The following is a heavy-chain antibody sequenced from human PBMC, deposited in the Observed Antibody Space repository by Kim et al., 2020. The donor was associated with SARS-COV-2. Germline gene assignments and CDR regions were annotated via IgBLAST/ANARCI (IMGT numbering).Heavy chain of an antibody. V-gene: IGHV4-34*01. D-gene: IGHD7-27*01. J-gene: IGHJ5*02. CDR1: GGSFSGYY. Sequence: SETLSLTCAVYGGSFSGYYWSWIRQSPGKGLEWIGEIYHSGSTNYNPSLKSRVTISVDTSKNQVSLKLTSVTAADTAVYFCARGITGGQGNWFDPWGQGT. CDR3: ARGITGGQGNWFDP. CDR2: IYHSGST.